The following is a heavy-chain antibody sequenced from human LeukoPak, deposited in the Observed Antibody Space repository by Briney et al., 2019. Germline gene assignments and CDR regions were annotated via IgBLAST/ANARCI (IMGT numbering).Heavy chain of an antibody. Sequence: PSETLSLTCTVSGGSISSYYWSWIRQPPGKGLEWIGYIYYSGSTNYNPSLKSRVTISVDTSKNQFSLKLSSVTAADTAVYYCARVGGSGSHYLYYYYYMDVWGKGTTVTVSS. CDR1: GGSISSYY. CDR2: IYYSGST. V-gene: IGHV4-59*01. CDR3: ARVGGSGSHYLYYYYYMDV. D-gene: IGHD3-10*01. J-gene: IGHJ6*03.